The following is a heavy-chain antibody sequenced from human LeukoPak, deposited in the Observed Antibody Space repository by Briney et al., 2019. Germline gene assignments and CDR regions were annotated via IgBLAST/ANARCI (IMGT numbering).Heavy chain of an antibody. CDR3: ARQVLGDYYDSRGYWPNEDY. Sequence: GDSLKISCKGSGYSFISYWISWVRQMPGKGLEWMRRIDPSDSYTNYSPSFQGHVTISADKSISTAYLQWSSLKASDTAMYYCARQVLGDYYDSRGYWPNEDYWGQGTLVTVSP. D-gene: IGHD3-22*01. J-gene: IGHJ4*02. CDR1: GYSFISYW. V-gene: IGHV5-10-1*01. CDR2: IDPSDSYT.